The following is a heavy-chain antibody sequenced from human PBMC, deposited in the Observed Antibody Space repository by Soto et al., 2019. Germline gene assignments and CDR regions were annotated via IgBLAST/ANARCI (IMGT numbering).Heavy chain of an antibody. J-gene: IGHJ6*02. CDR2: ISYDGSNK. D-gene: IGHD6-13*01. V-gene: IGHV3-30*18. Sequence: GGSLRLSCAASGFTFSSYGMHWVRQAPGKGLEWVAVISYDGSNKYYADSVKGRFTISRDNSKNTLYLQMNSLRAEDTAVYYCAKDRATSIAAAGTHYYYYGMDVWGQGTTVTVSS. CDR3: AKDRATSIAAAGTHYYYYGMDV. CDR1: GFTFSSYG.